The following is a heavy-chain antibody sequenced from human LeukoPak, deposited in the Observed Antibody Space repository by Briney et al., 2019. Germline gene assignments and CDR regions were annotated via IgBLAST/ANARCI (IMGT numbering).Heavy chain of an antibody. D-gene: IGHD1-26*01. J-gene: IGHJ4*02. V-gene: IGHV3-72*01. Sequence: GGSLRLSCAASEFTFSDTWMSWVRQAPGKGLEWVGRTRNKANSYTTEYAASVKGRFTISRDDSKNSLYLQMNSLKTEDTAVYYCARGQGGDFDYWGQGTLVTVSS. CDR3: ARGQGGDFDY. CDR1: EFTFSDTW. CDR2: TRNKANSYTT.